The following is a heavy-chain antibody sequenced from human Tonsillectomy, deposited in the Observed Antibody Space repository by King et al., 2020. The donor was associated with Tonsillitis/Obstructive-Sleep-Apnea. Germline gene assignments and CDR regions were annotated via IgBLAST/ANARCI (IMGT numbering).Heavy chain of an antibody. CDR1: GFTVSSNY. Sequence: VQLVESGGGLIQPGGSLRLSCAASGFTVSSNYMNWVRQAPGKGLEWVSGIYSGDDTYYADSVEGRFTISRDNSKNTLYLQMNSLRAEDTAMYYCARGRGSTHNYYYMDVWGKGTTVTVSS. J-gene: IGHJ6*03. CDR2: IYSGDDT. V-gene: IGHV3-53*01. D-gene: IGHD5/OR15-5a*01. CDR3: ARGRGSTHNYYYMDV.